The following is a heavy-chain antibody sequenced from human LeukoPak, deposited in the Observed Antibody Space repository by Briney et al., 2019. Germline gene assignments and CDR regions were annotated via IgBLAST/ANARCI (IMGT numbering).Heavy chain of an antibody. J-gene: IGHJ4*02. D-gene: IGHD4-17*01. CDR1: GGSISTYY. V-gene: IGHV4-59*12. CDR3: ARHDYASPLVYFDY. CDR2: IYYSGST. Sequence: SETLSLTCTVSGGSISTYYWSWIRQPPGKGLEWIAYIYYSGSTRYNPTLNSRVSISVDTSKNQLSLKLSSVTAADTAVYYCARHDYASPLVYFDYWGQGTLGTLSS.